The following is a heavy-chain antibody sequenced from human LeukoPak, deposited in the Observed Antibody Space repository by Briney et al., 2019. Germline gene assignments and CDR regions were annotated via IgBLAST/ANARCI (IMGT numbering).Heavy chain of an antibody. V-gene: IGHV1-8*01. D-gene: IGHD5-12*01. CDR1: GYTFTSYD. Sequence: ASVKVSCKASGYTFTSYDINWVRQATGQGLEWMGWMNPNGGNTGYAQKFQGRVTMTRNTSISTAYMELSSLRSEDTAVYYCASLPNYSGYESYGMDVWGQATTVTVSS. J-gene: IGHJ6*02. CDR2: MNPNGGNT. CDR3: ASLPNYSGYESYGMDV.